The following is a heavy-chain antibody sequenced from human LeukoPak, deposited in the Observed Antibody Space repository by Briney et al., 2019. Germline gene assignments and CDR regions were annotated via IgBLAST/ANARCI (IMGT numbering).Heavy chain of an antibody. Sequence: PGGSLRLSCVASGFTFNNYAMHWGRQAPGKGLEWVAVISYDGNNKYCADSVKGRFTITRGNSKNTLYLQMNSLRAEDTAVYYCAKYGAREPIAAAGTVDYWGQGTLVTVSS. V-gene: IGHV3-30-3*02. CDR3: AKYGAREPIAAAGTVDY. D-gene: IGHD6-13*01. CDR1: GFTFNNYA. CDR2: ISYDGNNK. J-gene: IGHJ4*02.